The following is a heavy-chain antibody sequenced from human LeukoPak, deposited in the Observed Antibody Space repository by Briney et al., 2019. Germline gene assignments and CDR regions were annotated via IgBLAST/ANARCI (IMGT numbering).Heavy chain of an antibody. Sequence: GGSLRLSCEASGFTFRSYAMTWVRQAPGKGLEWVSAISGSGAKTYYADSVKGRFTISRDNSRNTVYLQMISLKSEDTAVYYCTTDSQRSTYYYEFDYWGPGTLVTVSS. V-gene: IGHV3-23*01. D-gene: IGHD3-10*01. CDR3: TTDSQRSTYYYEFDY. J-gene: IGHJ4*02. CDR2: ISGSGAKT. CDR1: GFTFRSYA.